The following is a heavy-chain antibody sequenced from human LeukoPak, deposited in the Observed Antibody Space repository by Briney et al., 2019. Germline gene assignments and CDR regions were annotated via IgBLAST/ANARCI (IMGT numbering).Heavy chain of an antibody. CDR2: ISSSCRTI. V-gene: IGHV3-11*01. D-gene: IGHD2-2*01. J-gene: IGHJ6*02. Sequence: GGSLRLSCAASGLTLSDFYMSGIRHAPGKGLGWVSYISSSCRTIDYADPVQGRFTIAKDNAKNSLYLQINSPRAEDTAVYYCARDRPYCSSTSCYFYYSYYYGMDVWGQGTTVTVSS. CDR3: ARDRPYCSSTSCYFYYSYYYGMDV. CDR1: GLTLSDFY.